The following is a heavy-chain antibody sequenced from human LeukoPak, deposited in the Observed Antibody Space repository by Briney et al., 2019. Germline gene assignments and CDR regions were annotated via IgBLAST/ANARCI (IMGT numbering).Heavy chain of an antibody. D-gene: IGHD5-24*01. CDR2: ISSSSSYI. Sequence: GGSLRLSCAASGFTFSNYAMSWVRQAPGKGLEWVSSISSSSSYIYYADSVKGRFAISRDNAKNSLYLQMNSLRAEDTAVYYCARGGEMATTYYFDYWGQGTLVTVSS. J-gene: IGHJ4*02. CDR1: GFTFSNYA. V-gene: IGHV3-21*01. CDR3: ARGGEMATTYYFDY.